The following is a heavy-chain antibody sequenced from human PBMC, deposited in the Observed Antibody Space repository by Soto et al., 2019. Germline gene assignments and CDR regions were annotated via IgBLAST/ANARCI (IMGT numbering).Heavy chain of an antibody. CDR2: ISSSSSTI. D-gene: IGHD3-22*01. V-gene: IGHV3-48*01. Sequence: GGSLRLSCAASGFTFSNAWMNWVRQAPGKGLEWVSYISSSSSTIFYTDSVNGRFTVSRDNATNSLYLQMNSMRAEDPVVYYCARPTYYHDSSGPPAYWVQGTLVPV. J-gene: IGHJ4*02. CDR3: ARPTYYHDSSGPPAY. CDR1: GFTFSNAW.